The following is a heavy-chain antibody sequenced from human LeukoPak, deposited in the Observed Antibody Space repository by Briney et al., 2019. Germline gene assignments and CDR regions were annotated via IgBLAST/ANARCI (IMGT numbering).Heavy chain of an antibody. CDR3: ARGPPYGSGFDY. D-gene: IGHD3-10*01. CDR2: IHYSGNT. V-gene: IGHV4-39*07. J-gene: IGHJ4*02. Sequence: PSETLSLTCTVSGGSTSSSNYYWGWIRQPPGKGLEWIGGIHYSGNTYYNPSLKSRVTISVDKSKNQFSLKLSSVTAADTAVYYCARGPPYGSGFDYWGQGTLVTVSS. CDR1: GGSTSSSNYY.